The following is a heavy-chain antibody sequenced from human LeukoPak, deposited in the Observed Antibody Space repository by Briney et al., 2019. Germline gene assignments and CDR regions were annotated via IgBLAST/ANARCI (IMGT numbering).Heavy chain of an antibody. Sequence: PSGTLSLTCAVSGGSISSSNWWSWVRQPPGKGLEWIGEIYHSGSTNYNPSLESRVSISVDKSKNLFSLKLSSVTAADTAVYYCARVRDNNSSSSPGVPYCFDNWGQGTLVTVSS. CDR1: GGSISSSNW. V-gene: IGHV4-4*02. CDR2: IYHSGST. D-gene: IGHD6-6*01. J-gene: IGHJ4*02. CDR3: ARVRDNNSSSSPGVPYCFDN.